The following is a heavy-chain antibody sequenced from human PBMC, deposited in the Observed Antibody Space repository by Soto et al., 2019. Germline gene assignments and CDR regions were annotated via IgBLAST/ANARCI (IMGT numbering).Heavy chain of an antibody. V-gene: IGHV4-59*01. CDR1: GGSISPYY. CDR2: IYYTGST. J-gene: IGHJ4*02. CDR3: ARGSARNTIFGVVISDFDY. Sequence: SETLSLTCTVSGGSISPYYWGWIRQPPGKGPEWIGYIYYTGSTKYNPSLKSRVTILLDASKRQFSLKLSSVTAADTAIYYCARGSARNTIFGVVISDFDYWGQGALVTVSS. D-gene: IGHD3-3*01.